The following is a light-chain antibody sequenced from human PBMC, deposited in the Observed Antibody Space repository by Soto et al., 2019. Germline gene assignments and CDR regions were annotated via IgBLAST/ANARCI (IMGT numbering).Light chain of an antibody. CDR1: SSNIGSNY. CDR2: PDD. CDR3: AAWEDSLNGPV. V-gene: IGLV1-44*01. Sequence: QSVLTQPPSASGTPGQRVTISCSGGSSNIGSNYVDWYQQLPGTAPKLLIYPDDQRPSGVPDRFSGSKSGTSASLAISGLQAEDEADYFCAAWEDSLNGPVFGGGTKLTVL. J-gene: IGLJ3*02.